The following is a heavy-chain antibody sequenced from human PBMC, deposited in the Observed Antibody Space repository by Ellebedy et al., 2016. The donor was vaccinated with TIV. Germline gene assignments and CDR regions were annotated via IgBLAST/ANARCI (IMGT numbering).Heavy chain of an antibody. J-gene: IGHJ5*02. Sequence: AASVKVSCKASGYTFSSHYIHWVRQAPGQGLEWMGFINPYGGTTNYAQKLQGRVTMTRDTSTSTAYLQWGSLKASDSAIYYCALLEGWGVGVQSWGQGTLVTVSS. CDR1: GYTFSSHY. V-gene: IGHV1-46*04. CDR3: ALLEGWGVGVQS. D-gene: IGHD3-10*01. CDR2: INPYGGTT.